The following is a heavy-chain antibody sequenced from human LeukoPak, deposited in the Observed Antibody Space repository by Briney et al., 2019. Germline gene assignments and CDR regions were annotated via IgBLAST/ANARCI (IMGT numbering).Heavy chain of an antibody. Sequence: ASVKVSCKVSGYTLTELSMHWVRQAPGEGLEWMGGFDPEDGETIYAQKFQGRVTMTEDTSTDTAYMELSSLRSEDTAVYYCATGVYDYVWGSYRSFDYWGQGTLVTVSS. CDR1: GYTLTELS. V-gene: IGHV1-24*01. CDR2: FDPEDGET. CDR3: ATGVYDYVWGSYRSFDY. D-gene: IGHD3-16*02. J-gene: IGHJ4*02.